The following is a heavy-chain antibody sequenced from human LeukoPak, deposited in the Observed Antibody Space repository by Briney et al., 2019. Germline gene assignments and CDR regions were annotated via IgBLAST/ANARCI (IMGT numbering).Heavy chain of an antibody. V-gene: IGHV1-2*02. CDR3: ARARKVQLLWFGELFDY. D-gene: IGHD3-10*01. Sequence: ASVKVSCKPSGYTFTGYYIQWVRQAPRQGLEWMGWINPSSGGTNYAQKFQGRVTMTRDTSISAAYMELSRLRSDDTAVYYCARARKVQLLWFGELFDYWGQGTLVTVSS. J-gene: IGHJ4*02. CDR2: INPSSGGT. CDR1: GYTFTGYY.